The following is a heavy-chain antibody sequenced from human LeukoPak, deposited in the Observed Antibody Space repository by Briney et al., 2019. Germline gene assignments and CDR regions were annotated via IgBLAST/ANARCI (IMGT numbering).Heavy chain of an antibody. CDR1: GFTFSRYT. CDR2: ISYDGTNK. CDR3: AKDLYDVPYLYSSGWYDRDDY. D-gene: IGHD6-19*01. J-gene: IGHJ4*02. V-gene: IGHV3-30-3*01. Sequence: PGGSLRLSCAASGFTFSRYTINWVRQAPGKGLEWVAVISYDGTNKYYADSVKGRFTISRDNSKNTLYLQMNSLRAEDTAVYYCAKDLYDVPYLYSSGWYDRDDYWGQGTLVTVSS.